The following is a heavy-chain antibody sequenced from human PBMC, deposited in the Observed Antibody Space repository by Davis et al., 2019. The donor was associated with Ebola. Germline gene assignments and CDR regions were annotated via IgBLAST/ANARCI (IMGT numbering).Heavy chain of an antibody. CDR3: ARSGLSFGVVKYHYGMDV. CDR1: GFTFNSNA. D-gene: IGHD3-3*01. CDR2: ISGSGGTT. J-gene: IGHJ6*04. V-gene: IGHV3-23*01. Sequence: GGSLRLSCAASGFTFNSNAMTWVRQAPGKGLEWVSAISGSGGTTYYAGSVKGRFTVSRDNSKKTMYLQMNSLRAEDTAVYYCARSGLSFGVVKYHYGMDVWGKGTTVTVSS.